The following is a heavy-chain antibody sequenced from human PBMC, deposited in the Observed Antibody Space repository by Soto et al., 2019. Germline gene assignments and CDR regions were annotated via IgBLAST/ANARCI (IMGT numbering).Heavy chain of an antibody. CDR2: IYSGGST. D-gene: IGHD5-12*01. CDR1: GFTVSSNY. Sequence: GGSLRLSCAASGFTVSSNYMSWVRQAPGKGLEWVSVIYSGGSTYYADSVKGRFTISRDNSKNTLYLQMNSLRAEDTAVYYCARVRSGYEYYFDYWGQGTLVTVSS. V-gene: IGHV3-66*01. J-gene: IGHJ4*02. CDR3: ARVRSGYEYYFDY.